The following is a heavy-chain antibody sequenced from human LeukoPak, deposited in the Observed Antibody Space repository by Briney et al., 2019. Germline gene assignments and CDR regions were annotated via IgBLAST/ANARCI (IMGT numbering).Heavy chain of an antibody. CDR1: GFTFSSYG. D-gene: IGHD3-16*02. Sequence: GGSLRLSCAASGFTFSSYGMHWVRQAPGKGLGWVAVISYDGSNKYYADSVKGRFTISRDNSKNTLYLQMNSLRAEDTAVYYCAKDPYDYVWGSYPDYWGQGTLVTVSS. CDR3: AKDPYDYVWGSYPDY. CDR2: ISYDGSNK. V-gene: IGHV3-30*18. J-gene: IGHJ4*02.